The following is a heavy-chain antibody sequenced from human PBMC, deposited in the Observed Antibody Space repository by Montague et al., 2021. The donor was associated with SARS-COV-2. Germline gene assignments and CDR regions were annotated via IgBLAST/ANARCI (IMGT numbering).Heavy chain of an antibody. D-gene: IGHD6-19*01. CDR1: GGSISTYY. CDR3: ARGRGWLVFDY. V-gene: IGHV4-59*01. Sequence: SETLSPTRTLSGGSISTYYWNWIRQSPGKGLEWIGYVSDSGSTNXNPSLKSRIAISVATSKSQFSLKLTAVTAADTAVYYCARGRGWLVFDYWGQGNLVTVSS. J-gene: IGHJ4*02. CDR2: VSDSGST.